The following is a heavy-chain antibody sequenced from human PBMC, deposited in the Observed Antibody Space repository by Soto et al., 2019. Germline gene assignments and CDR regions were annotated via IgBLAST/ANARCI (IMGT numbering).Heavy chain of an antibody. D-gene: IGHD3-10*01. V-gene: IGHV1-3*01. CDR2: INAGNGNT. CDR3: ARSITMVRGVIGRSDAFDI. CDR1: GYTFTSYA. Sequence: ASVKVSCKASGYTFTSYAMHWVRQAPGQRLEWMGWINAGNGNTKYSQKFQGRVTITRDTSASTAYMELSSLRSEDTAVYYCARSITMVRGVIGRSDAFDIWGQGTMVTVSS. J-gene: IGHJ3*02.